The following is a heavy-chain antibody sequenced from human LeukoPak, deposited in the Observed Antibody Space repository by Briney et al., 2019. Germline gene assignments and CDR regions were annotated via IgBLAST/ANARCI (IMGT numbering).Heavy chain of an antibody. CDR1: GYTLTDYY. Sequence: GASVKVSCKASGYTLTDYYLHWVRQAPGKGLKWMGWINPNSGAAHYAQSFQARVTMTRDTSIASSYMELTGLESDDTAVYYCARGRRILGGPENAGDFFDFWGQGSLVTVSS. J-gene: IGHJ4*01. CDR3: ARGRRILGGPENAGDFFDF. CDR2: INPNSGAA. D-gene: IGHD3-16*01. V-gene: IGHV1-2*02.